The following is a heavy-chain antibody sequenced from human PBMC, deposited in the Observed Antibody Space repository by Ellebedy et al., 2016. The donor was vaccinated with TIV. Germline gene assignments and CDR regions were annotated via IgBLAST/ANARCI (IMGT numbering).Heavy chain of an antibody. CDR2: SKNKGNNYAT. Sequence: GGSLRLSXATSGFTFSDEHMDWVRQAPGKGLEWVGRSKNKGNNYATQYAASVKGRFTISRDDSTNSLYLQMNSLRTEDTAIYYCTKTFCFDWGQGTLVIVSS. CDR1: GFTFSDEH. CDR3: TKTFCFD. D-gene: IGHD2-21*01. V-gene: IGHV3-72*01. J-gene: IGHJ4*02.